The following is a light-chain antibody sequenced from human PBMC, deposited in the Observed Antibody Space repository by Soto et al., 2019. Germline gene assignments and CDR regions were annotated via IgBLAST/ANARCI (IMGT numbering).Light chain of an antibody. CDR3: QQYNNWPLT. J-gene: IGKJ4*01. CDR2: DAS. CDR1: QSVSSN. V-gene: IGKV3-15*01. Sequence: EIVMTQSPATLSVSQGERATLSCRASQSVSSNLAWYQQKPGQTPRLLIYDASSRATGIPARFSGSGSGTDFTLTISSLQSEDFAVYYCQQYNNWPLTFGGGTNVEIK.